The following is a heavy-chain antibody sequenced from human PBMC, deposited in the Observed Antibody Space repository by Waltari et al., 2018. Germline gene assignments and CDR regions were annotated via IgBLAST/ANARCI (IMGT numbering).Heavy chain of an antibody. D-gene: IGHD2-8*01. CDR3: ARHGLRDCTNGVCSFQGMDV. CDR2: IYPGDSDT. Sequence: EVQLVQSGAAVKKPGESLTISCTGSGYSFASYWIGWVRQMPGKGPEWMGIIYPGDSDTKYSPSFQGQVTISVDKSISTAYLQWSSLKASDTAMYYCARHGLRDCTNGVCSFQGMDVWGQGTTVTVSS. CDR1: GYSFASYW. J-gene: IGHJ6*02. V-gene: IGHV5-51*01.